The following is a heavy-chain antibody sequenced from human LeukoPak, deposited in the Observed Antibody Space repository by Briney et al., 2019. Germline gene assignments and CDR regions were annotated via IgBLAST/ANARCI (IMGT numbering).Heavy chain of an antibody. Sequence: SETLSLTCNVSLYAITSGYYWGRIRQSPGKGLEWIGSMHHSGSTDYNPSLRSRVTISGDTSRNQFFLKLTSVTVADTAIYFCARGGGRVISYRFDYWGQGRLVTVSS. CDR1: LYAITSGYY. D-gene: IGHD3-22*01. CDR2: MHHSGST. CDR3: ARGGGRVISYRFDY. V-gene: IGHV4-38-2*02. J-gene: IGHJ4*02.